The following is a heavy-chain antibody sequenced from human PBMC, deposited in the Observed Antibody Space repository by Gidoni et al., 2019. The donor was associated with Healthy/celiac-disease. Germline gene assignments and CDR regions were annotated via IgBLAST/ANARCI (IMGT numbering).Heavy chain of an antibody. CDR3: GRDV. D-gene: IGHD3-10*01. CDR1: GFTFSSYG. J-gene: IGHJ6*02. CDR2: ISYDGSNK. Sequence: QVQLVESGGGVVQPGRSLRLSCAASGFTFSSYGMHWVRQAPGKGLEWVAVISYDGSNKYYADSVKGLFTISRDNSKNTLYLYYCAKDLYLRDYYYYGRDVWGQGTTVTVSS. V-gene: IGHV3-30*03.